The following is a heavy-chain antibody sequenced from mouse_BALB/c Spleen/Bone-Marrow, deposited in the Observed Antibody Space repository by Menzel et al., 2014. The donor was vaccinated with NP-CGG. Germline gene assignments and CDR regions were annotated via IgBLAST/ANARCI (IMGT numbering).Heavy chain of an antibody. D-gene: IGHD4-1*01. J-gene: IGHJ1*01. CDR1: GYAFSNYL. Sequence: VQGEESGAELVRPGTSVKVSCKASGYAFSNYLIEWVKQRPGQGLEWIGVIHPGSGGTNYDEKFKGKATLTADKSSSTAYMQLSSLTSDDSAVYFCARDWDWYFDVWGAGTTVTVSS. CDR3: ARDWDWYFDV. V-gene: IGHV1-54*01. CDR2: IHPGSGGT.